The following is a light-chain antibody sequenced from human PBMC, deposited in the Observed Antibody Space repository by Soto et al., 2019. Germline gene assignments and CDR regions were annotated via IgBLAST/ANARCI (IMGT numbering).Light chain of an antibody. J-gene: IGKJ3*01. CDR1: QSISSY. CDR2: DAS. Sequence: DIVLTQSPATLSLSPGERATLSCRASQSISSYLVWFQQKPGQAPRLLIYDASTRASGIPARFSGSGSGTDFTLTIISLEPEDFAVYYCQQRSNWPLTFGPGTKVDIK. CDR3: QQRSNWPLT. V-gene: IGKV3-11*01.